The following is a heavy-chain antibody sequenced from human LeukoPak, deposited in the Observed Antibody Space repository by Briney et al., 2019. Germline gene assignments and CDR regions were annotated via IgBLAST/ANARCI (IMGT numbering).Heavy chain of an antibody. CDR2: IYYSGST. V-gene: IGHV4-59*12. CDR3: ARPVRPYCSSTSCYGGYYYMDV. Sequence: SETLSLTCTVSGGSISSYYWSWIRQPPGKGLEWIGYIYYSGSTNYNPSLKSRVTISVDTSKNQFSLKLSSVTAADTAVYYCARPVRPYCSSTSCYGGYYYMDVWGKGTTVTVSS. CDR1: GGSISSYY. D-gene: IGHD2-2*01. J-gene: IGHJ6*03.